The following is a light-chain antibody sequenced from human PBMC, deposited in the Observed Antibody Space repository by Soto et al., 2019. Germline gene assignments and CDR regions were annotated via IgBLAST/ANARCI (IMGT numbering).Light chain of an antibody. V-gene: IGLV2-14*01. CDR3: SSYTTRSTLV. CDR1: SSDVGAYDF. CDR2: DVT. Sequence: QSALTQPASVSGSPGQSITISCTGTSSDVGAYDFVSWYKHYPGKAPKLVTFDVTHRPPGISDRFSGSKSANTASLTISGLQAEDEAFYYCSSYTTRSTLVFGGGTEVTVL. J-gene: IGLJ6*01.